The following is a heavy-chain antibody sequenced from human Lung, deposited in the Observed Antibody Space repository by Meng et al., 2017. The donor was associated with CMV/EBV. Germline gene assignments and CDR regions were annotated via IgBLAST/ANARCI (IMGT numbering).Heavy chain of an antibody. CDR2: VYYNENTYYTGGT. CDR3: ARDPLARGWGGYFDY. CDR1: GGSISGYY. V-gene: IGHV4-59*01. J-gene: IGHJ4*01. Sequence: SETLSLTCTVSGGSISGYYWTWIRQPPGKGLEWIGYVYYNENTYYTGGTNYNPSLKGRVTMSVDTSQKQFSLKLSSVTAADTAVYYCARDPLARGWGGYFDYWGQGTLVTGSS. D-gene: IGHD3-16*01.